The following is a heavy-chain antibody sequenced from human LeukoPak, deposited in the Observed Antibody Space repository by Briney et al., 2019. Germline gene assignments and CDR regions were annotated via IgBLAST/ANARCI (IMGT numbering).Heavy chain of an antibody. CDR2: IYYSGST. CDR3: AREYDY. V-gene: IGHV4-59*01. J-gene: IGHJ4*01. CDR1: GGSISSYY. Sequence: SETLSLTCTVSGGSISSYYWSWIRQPPGKGLEWIGYIYYSGSTNYNLSLKSRVTISVDTSKHQFSLTLNSVTAADTAVYYCAREYDYWGLGTLVTVSS.